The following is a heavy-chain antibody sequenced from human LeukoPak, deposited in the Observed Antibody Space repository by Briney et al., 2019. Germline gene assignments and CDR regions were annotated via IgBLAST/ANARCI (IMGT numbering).Heavy chain of an antibody. V-gene: IGHV1-18*01. CDR1: GYTFTSYG. Sequence: ASVKVSCKASGYTFTSYGISWVRQAPGQGLEWMGWISAYNGNTNYAQKVQGRVTMTTDTSTSTAYMELRSLRSDDTAVYYCARDTEWEKNPDYFDYWGQGTLVTVSS. CDR2: ISAYNGNT. J-gene: IGHJ4*02. D-gene: IGHD1-26*01. CDR3: ARDTEWEKNPDYFDY.